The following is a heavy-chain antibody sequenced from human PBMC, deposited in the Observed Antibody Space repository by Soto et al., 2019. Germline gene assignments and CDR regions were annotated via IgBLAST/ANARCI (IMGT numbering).Heavy chain of an antibody. CDR1: GYTFTTYS. CDR2: ISAYNANT. D-gene: IGHD2-21*02. V-gene: IGHV1-18*01. Sequence: QVQLVQSGPELKKPGASVNVSCKASGYTFTTYSIAWVRQVPGHGPEWMGWISAYNANTNYIQRLQGRITMTRDTSTTTSHMQLRGLRPDDTAVYYCARAVYGGDSGSWYLDLWGRGTLVTVSS. CDR3: ARAVYGGDSGSWYLDL. J-gene: IGHJ2*01.